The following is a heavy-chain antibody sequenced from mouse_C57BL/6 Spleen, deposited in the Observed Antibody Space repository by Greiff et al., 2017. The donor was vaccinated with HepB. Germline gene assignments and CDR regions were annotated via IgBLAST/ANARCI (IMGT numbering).Heavy chain of an antibody. V-gene: IGHV1-15*01. CDR3: TTRPAMRGFAY. CDR1: GYTFTDYE. J-gene: IGHJ3*01. CDR2: IDPETGGT. Sequence: VQLVESGAELVRPGASVTLSCKASGYTFTDYEMHWVKQTPVHGLEWIGAIDPETGGTAYNQKFKGKAILTADKSSSTAYMELRSLTSEDSAVYYCTTRPAMRGFAYWGQGTLVTVSA.